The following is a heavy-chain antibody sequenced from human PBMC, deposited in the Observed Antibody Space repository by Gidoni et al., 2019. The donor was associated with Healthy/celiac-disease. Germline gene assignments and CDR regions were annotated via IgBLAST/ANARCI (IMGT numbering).Heavy chain of an antibody. CDR2: IYHSGST. V-gene: IGHV4-38-2*02. D-gene: IGHD2-15*01. CDR1: GYSISSGYY. J-gene: IGHJ5*02. Sequence: QVQLQESGPGLVKPSETLSLTCAVSGYSISSGYYWGWIRQPPGKGLEWIGSIYHSGSTYYNPSLKSRVTISVDTSKNQFSLKLSSVTAADTAVYYCAREVVDGHWFDPWGQGTLVTVSS. CDR3: AREVVDGHWFDP.